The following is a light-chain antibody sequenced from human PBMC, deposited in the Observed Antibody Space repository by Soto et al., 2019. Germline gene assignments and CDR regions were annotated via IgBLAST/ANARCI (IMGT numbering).Light chain of an antibody. CDR2: GAS. CDR1: QSLSSSY. CDR3: QHYGNTPPSVT. V-gene: IGKV3-20*01. Sequence: EIVLTQSRGTLSLSPGERATLSCRASQSLSSSYLVWYQQKPGQAPRLLIYGASSRATGIPDRFSGSGSGTDFTLTISRLEPEDFAVYYCQHYGNTPPSVTFGPGTKVGYQ. J-gene: IGKJ3*01.